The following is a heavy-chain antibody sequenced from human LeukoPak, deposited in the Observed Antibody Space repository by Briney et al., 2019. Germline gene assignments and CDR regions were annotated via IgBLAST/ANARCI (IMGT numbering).Heavy chain of an antibody. V-gene: IGHV3-21*01. D-gene: IGHD5/OR15-5a*01. CDR1: GFTFSDYS. CDR2: ICSSSAYI. Sequence: GGSLTLSCPASGFTFSDYSMSCVRQAPGKGLEGVASICSSSAYIYYADSVKGRFTISRDNARISLYLQMNSLRAKDASVYYCARSRSVSNYKGMDVWGQGTTVTVSS. J-gene: IGHJ6*02. CDR3: ARSRSVSNYKGMDV.